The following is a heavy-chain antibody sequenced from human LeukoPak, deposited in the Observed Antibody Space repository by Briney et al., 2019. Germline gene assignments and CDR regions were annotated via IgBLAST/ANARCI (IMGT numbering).Heavy chain of an antibody. D-gene: IGHD3-22*01. CDR3: ARDDPNYYDSSGYPGDIDY. V-gene: IGHV1-18*01. J-gene: IGHJ4*02. Sequence: ASVKVSCKASGYTFTSYGISWVRQAPGQGLEWMGWISAYNGNTNYAQKLQGRVTMTTDTSTSTAYMELRSLRSDDTAVYYCARDDPNYYDSSGYPGDIDYWGQGTLATVSS. CDR2: ISAYNGNT. CDR1: GYTFTSYG.